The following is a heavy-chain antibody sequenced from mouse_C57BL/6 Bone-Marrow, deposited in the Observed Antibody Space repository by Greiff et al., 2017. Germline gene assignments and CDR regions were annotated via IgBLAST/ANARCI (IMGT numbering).Heavy chain of an antibody. CDR2: IHPYNCGT. CDR1: GYPLPSSS. Sequence: EVQLQQSGPVLVKPGASVTMSCKASGYPLPSSSIPFFPPPHFPLLSLIVFIHPYNCGTSYNQKFKGKATLTVDKSSSTAYMELNSLTSEDSAVYYCARRGPIYYYGRGGVYAMDYWGQGTSVTVSS. CDR3: ARRGPIYYYGRGGVYAMDY. V-gene: IGHV1-19*01. J-gene: IGHJ4*01. D-gene: IGHD1-1*01.